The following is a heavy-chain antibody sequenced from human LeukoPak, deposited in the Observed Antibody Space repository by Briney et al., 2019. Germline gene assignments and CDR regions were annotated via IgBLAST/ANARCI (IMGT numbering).Heavy chain of an antibody. CDR1: GASISSYY. Sequence: SETLSLTCTVSGASISSYYWSWIRQPPGKGLEWIGYIYYSGSTNYNPSLKSRVTISVDTSKNQFSLKLSSVTAADTAVYYCARGVAGYGPYDYWGQGTLVTVSS. J-gene: IGHJ4*02. D-gene: IGHD5-12*01. CDR2: IYYSGST. V-gene: IGHV4-59*01. CDR3: ARGVAGYGPYDY.